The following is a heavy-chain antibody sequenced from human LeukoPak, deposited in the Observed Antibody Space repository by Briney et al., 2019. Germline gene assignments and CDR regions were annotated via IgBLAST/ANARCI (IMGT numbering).Heavy chain of an antibody. V-gene: IGHV5-51*01. CDR2: IYPGDSDT. Sequence: GESLKISCKGSGYSFTSYWIGWVRQMPGKGLEWMGIIYPGDSDTRYSPSFQGQVTISADKSISTAYLQWSSLKASDTAMYYCARLRVATIAYDAFDIWGQGTMVTVSS. CDR1: GYSFTSYW. D-gene: IGHD5-12*01. CDR3: ARLRVATIAYDAFDI. J-gene: IGHJ3*02.